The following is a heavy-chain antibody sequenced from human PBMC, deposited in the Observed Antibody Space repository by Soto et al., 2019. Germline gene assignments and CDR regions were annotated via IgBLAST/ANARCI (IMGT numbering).Heavy chain of an antibody. CDR1: GGSFSGYY. Sequence: QVQLQQWGAGLLKPSETLSLTCAGYGGSFSGYYWSWIRQPPGKGLEWIGEINHSGSTNYNPSLKSRVTISVNTSKNPFSLKLSSVTAADTAVYYCARDQCSGGSCYFWNHDAFDIWGQGTMVTISS. D-gene: IGHD2-15*01. CDR2: INHSGST. J-gene: IGHJ3*02. CDR3: ARDQCSGGSCYFWNHDAFDI. V-gene: IGHV4-34*01.